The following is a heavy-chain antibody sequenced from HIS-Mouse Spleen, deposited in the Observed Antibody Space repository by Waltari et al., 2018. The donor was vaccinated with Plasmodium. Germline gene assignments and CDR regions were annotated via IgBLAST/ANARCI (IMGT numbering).Heavy chain of an antibody. CDR3: AKTIKYYDILTGYPFDY. V-gene: IGHV3-23*01. J-gene: IGHJ4*02. Sequence: EVQLLESGGGLVQPGGSLRLSCAASGFTFSSYAMSWVRQAPGKGLEWVSAISGSGGSTYYADSVKGRFTISRDNSKNTLYLQMNSLRAEDTALYYCAKTIKYYDILTGYPFDYWGQGTLVTVSS. D-gene: IGHD3-9*01. CDR1: GFTFSSYA. CDR2: ISGSGGST.